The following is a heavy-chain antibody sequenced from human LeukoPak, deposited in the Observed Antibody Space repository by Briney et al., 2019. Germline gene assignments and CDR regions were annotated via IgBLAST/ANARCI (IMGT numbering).Heavy chain of an antibody. CDR2: ISSSGSTI. V-gene: IGHV3-48*03. Sequence: GGSLRLSCAASGFTFSSCEMNWVRQAPGKGLEWVSYISSSGSTIYYADSVKGRFTISRDNAKNSLYLQMNSLRAEDTAVYYCARVGCSGGSCRYGNYFDYWGQGTPVTVSS. CDR3: ARVGCSGGSCRYGNYFDY. D-gene: IGHD2-15*01. CDR1: GFTFSSCE. J-gene: IGHJ4*02.